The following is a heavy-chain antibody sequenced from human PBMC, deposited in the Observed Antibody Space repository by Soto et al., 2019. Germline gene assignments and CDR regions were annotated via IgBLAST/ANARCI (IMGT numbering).Heavy chain of an antibody. CDR1: GGSVSSGSYY. CDR2: IYYSGST. CDR3: ARVGFSRYCSSTSCHRDFDY. Sequence: SETLSLTCTVSGGSVSSGSYYWSWIRQPPGKGLEWIGYIYYSGSTNYNPSLKSRVTISVDTSKDQFSLKLSSVTAADTAVYYCARVGFSRYCSSTSCHRDFDYWGQGTLVTVSS. V-gene: IGHV4-61*01. J-gene: IGHJ4*02. D-gene: IGHD2-2*01.